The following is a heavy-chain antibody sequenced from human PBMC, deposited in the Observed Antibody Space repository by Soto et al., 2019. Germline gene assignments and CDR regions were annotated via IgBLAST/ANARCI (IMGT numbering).Heavy chain of an antibody. CDR1: GGSISSYY. CDR2: IYYSGST. D-gene: IGHD1-1*01. Sequence: SETLSLTCTVSGGSISSYYWSWIRQPPGKGLEWIGYIYYSGSTNYNPSLKSRVTISVDTSKNQFSLKLSSVTAADTAVYYCARLMYTHRYGMDGWGQGTTVPVSS. V-gene: IGHV4-59*08. J-gene: IGHJ6*02. CDR3: ARLMYTHRYGMDG.